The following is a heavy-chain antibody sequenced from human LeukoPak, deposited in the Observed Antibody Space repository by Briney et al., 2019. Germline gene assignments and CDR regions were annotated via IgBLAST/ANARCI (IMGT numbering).Heavy chain of an antibody. D-gene: IGHD2-2*01. V-gene: IGHV1-18*01. J-gene: IGHJ1*01. CDR3: ARVRDVYCSSTSCYPIEYFQH. CDR1: GGTFSSYA. Sequence: ASVKVSCKASGGTFSSYAISWVRQAPGQGLEWMGWISAYNGNTNYAQKLQGRVTMTTDTSTSTAYMELRSLRSDDTAVYYCARVRDVYCSSTSCYPIEYFQHWGQGTLVTVSS. CDR2: ISAYNGNT.